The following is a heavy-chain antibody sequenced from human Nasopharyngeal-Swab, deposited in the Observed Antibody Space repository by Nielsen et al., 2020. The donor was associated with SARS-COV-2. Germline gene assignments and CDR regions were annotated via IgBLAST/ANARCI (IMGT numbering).Heavy chain of an antibody. CDR2: IIPIFGTA. J-gene: IGHJ6*02. D-gene: IGHD2-15*01. CDR3: ARTSWGYCSGGSCYSLYYYYGMDV. CDR1: GYTFTGYY. Sequence: SVKVSCKASGYTFTGYYMHWVRQAPGQGLEWMGGIIPIFGTANYAQKFQGRVTITADESTSTAYMELSSLRSEDTAVYYCARTSWGYCSGGSCYSLYYYYGMDVWGQGTTVTVSS. V-gene: IGHV1-69*13.